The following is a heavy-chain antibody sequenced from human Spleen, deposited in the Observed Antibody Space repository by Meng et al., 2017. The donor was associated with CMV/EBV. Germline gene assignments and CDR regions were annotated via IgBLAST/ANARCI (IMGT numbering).Heavy chain of an antibody. D-gene: IGHD2-21*01. CDR2: IYPGDSDS. V-gene: IGHV5-51*01. Sequence: GGSLRLSCKGSGYSFTNYFIAWVRQMPGKGLEWMGIIYPGDSDSRYSPPFQGQVTISADKSTNAAYLQWSSLKASDTAIYYCARGCGGDCYSNGYYYGMDVWGQGTTVTVSS. J-gene: IGHJ6*02. CDR1: GYSFTNYF. CDR3: ARGCGGDCYSNGYYYGMDV.